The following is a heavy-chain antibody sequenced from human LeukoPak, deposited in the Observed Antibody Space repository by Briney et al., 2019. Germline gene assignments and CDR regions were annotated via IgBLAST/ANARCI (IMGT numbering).Heavy chain of an antibody. Sequence: ASVKVSCKASGDTFNNYGFTWVRHAPGQGLEWLGWISAFNGDTHYPQSLQGRVTMTTDTSTTTAYMELRSLSSDDTAVYYCARADGYERRTPYYDLLTGPDYWGQGTLVTVSS. V-gene: IGHV1-18*01. CDR2: ISAFNGDT. CDR3: ARADGYERRTPYYDLLTGPDY. D-gene: IGHD3-9*01. J-gene: IGHJ4*02. CDR1: GDTFNNYG.